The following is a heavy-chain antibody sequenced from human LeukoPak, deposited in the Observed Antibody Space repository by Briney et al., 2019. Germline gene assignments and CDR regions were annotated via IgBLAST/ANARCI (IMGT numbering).Heavy chain of an antibody. CDR1: GGSISSYY. D-gene: IGHD6-13*01. V-gene: IGHV4-59*01. CDR2: IYYSGST. J-gene: IGHJ4*02. Sequence: SETLSLTCTVSGGSISSYYWSWIRQPPGKGLEWVGYIYYSGSTNYNPSLKSRVTISVDTSKNQFSLKLSSVTAADTAVYYCARGGQLVLGYYFDYWGQGTLVTVSS. CDR3: ARGGQLVLGYYFDY.